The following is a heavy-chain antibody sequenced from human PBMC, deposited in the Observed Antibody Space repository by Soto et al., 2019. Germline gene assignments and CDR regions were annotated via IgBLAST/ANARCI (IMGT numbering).Heavy chain of an antibody. J-gene: IGHJ4*02. D-gene: IGHD1-1*01. Sequence: GALRRSCAASGFTFSSHAMGWVRQAPGKGLEWVSSISGIGHSTYYADSVKGRFTISRDNSKNTLHLQMNSLRAEDTAVYYCAKRIMSTIGHFDSWGQGTLVTVSS. CDR3: AKRIMSTIGHFDS. CDR2: ISGIGHST. CDR1: GFTFSSHA. V-gene: IGHV3-23*01.